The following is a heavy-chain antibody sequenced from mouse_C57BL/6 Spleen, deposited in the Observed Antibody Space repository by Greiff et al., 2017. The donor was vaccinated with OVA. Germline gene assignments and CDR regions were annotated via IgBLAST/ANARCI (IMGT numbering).Heavy chain of an antibody. J-gene: IGHJ2*01. Sequence: VQLQQPGAELVKPGASVKMSCKASGYTFTSYWITWVKQRPGQGLEWIGDIYPGSGSTNYNEKFKSKATLTVDTSSSTAYMQLSSLSSEDSAVYSCSIITTVVATVDYWGQGTTLTVSS. CDR1: GYTFTSYW. CDR3: SIITTVVATVDY. V-gene: IGHV1-55*01. CDR2: IYPGSGST. D-gene: IGHD1-1*01.